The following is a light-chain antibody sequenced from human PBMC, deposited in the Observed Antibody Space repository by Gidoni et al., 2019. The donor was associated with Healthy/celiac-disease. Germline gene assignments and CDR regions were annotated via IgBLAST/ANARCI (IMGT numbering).Light chain of an antibody. CDR3: QQYGSSPRT. J-gene: IGKJ1*01. Sequence: EIVLTQSPGTLSLSPGEKASQSVSSSYLAWYQQKPGQAPRLLLYGASSRASGTPDRFSGSWSGTDFTLTISSLEPEDFAVYYCQQYGSSPRTFXQXTKVEIK. CDR2: GAS. V-gene: IGKV3-20*01. CDR1: QSVSSSY.